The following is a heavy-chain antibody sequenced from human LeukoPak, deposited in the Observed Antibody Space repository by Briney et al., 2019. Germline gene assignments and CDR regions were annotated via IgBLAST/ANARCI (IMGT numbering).Heavy chain of an antibody. CDR2: IYPGDSDT. CDR1: GYSFTSYW. CDR3: ASRGRTTGTTNDAFDI. D-gene: IGHD1-1*01. J-gene: IGHJ3*02. V-gene: IGHV5-51*01. Sequence: KVGESLKISCKGSGYSFTSYWIGWVRQMPGKGLEWMGIIYPGDSDTRYSPSFQGQVTISADKSISTAYLQWSSLKASDTAMYYCASRGRTTGTTNDAFDIWGQGTMATVSS.